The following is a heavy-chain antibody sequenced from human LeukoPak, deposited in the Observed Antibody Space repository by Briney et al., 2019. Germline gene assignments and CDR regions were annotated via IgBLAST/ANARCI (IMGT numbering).Heavy chain of an antibody. CDR1: GFNFRGYG. J-gene: IGHJ6*03. Sequence: PGGSLRLSSAASGFNFRGYGMHWVRQAPGKGLEWVTFIHYDGRNQYYADSVKGRFTISRDNSKNTLYLQMNSLRAEDTAVYYCAGGSGSYELLLGYYMDVWGKGTTVTVSS. CDR3: AGGSGSYELLLGYYMDV. V-gene: IGHV3-30*02. D-gene: IGHD3-10*01. CDR2: IHYDGRNQ.